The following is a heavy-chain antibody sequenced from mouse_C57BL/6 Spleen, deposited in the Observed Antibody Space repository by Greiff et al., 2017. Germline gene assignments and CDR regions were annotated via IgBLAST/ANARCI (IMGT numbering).Heavy chain of an antibody. J-gene: IGHJ2*01. CDR3: ARKGDYYGSSYIYFDY. Sequence: QVQLQQSGAELARPGASVKLSCKASGYTFTSYGISWVKQRTGQGLEWIGEIYPRSGNTYYNEKFKGKATLTADKSSSTAYMELRSLTSEDSAVYFCARKGDYYGSSYIYFDYWGQGTTLTVSS. CDR2: IYPRSGNT. D-gene: IGHD1-1*01. CDR1: GYTFTSYG. V-gene: IGHV1-81*01.